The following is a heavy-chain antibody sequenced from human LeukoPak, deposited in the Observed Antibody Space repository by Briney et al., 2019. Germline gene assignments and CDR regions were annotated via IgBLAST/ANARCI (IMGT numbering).Heavy chain of an antibody. Sequence: GASVTVSFKASGYTFTVYYMHWVRQAPGQGLEWMGWINPNSGGTNYAQKFQGRVTMTRDTSISTAYMELSRLRSDDTAVYYCARGGPSSGYYYALDYWGQGTLVTVSS. J-gene: IGHJ4*02. D-gene: IGHD3-22*01. V-gene: IGHV1-2*02. CDR1: GYTFTVYY. CDR2: INPNSGGT. CDR3: ARGGPSSGYYYALDY.